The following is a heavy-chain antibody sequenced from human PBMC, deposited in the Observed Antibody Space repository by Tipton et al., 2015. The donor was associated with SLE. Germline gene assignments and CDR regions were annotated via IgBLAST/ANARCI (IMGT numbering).Heavy chain of an antibody. V-gene: IGHV4-34*01. CDR2: INHSGST. CDR1: GGSFSGYY. D-gene: IGHD6-19*01. Sequence: TLSLTCAVYGGSFSGYYWSWIRQPPGKGLEWIGEINHSGSTNYNPSLKSRVTISVDTSKNQFSLELSSVTAADTAVYYCARETEDTGWIHSRDYIYYYYYVDVWGQGTTVTVSS. J-gene: IGHJ6*03. CDR3: ARETEDTGWIHSRDYIYYYYYVDV.